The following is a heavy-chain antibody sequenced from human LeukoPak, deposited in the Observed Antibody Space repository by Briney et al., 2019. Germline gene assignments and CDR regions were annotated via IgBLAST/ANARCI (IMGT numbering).Heavy chain of an antibody. D-gene: IGHD2-2*03. V-gene: IGHV3-20*04. Sequence: GGPLRLSCAAAGFTFDDYGMRWGRQAPGKGVEWVSGINWNGGSTGYADSVKGRFTISRDNAKNSLYLKMNSLRAEDTALYYCARDGYCSSTSCYYFDYWGQGTLVTVSS. CDR1: GFTFDDYG. J-gene: IGHJ4*02. CDR2: INWNGGST. CDR3: ARDGYCSSTSCYYFDY.